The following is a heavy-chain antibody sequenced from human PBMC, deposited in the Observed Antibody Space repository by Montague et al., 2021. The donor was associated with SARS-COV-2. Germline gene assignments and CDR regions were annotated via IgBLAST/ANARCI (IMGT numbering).Heavy chain of an antibody. CDR3: ASRYYGSGSYLPFDD. V-gene: IGHV4-4*02. D-gene: IGHD3-10*01. CDR1: GGSISSSNW. Sequence: SETLSLTCAVSGGSISSSNWWSWVRQPPGKGLEWIGEIYHSGSTNYNPSLKSRVTISVDKSKNQFSLKLSSVTAADTAAYYCASRYYGSGSYLPFDDWGQGTLVTVSS. CDR2: IYHSGST. J-gene: IGHJ4*02.